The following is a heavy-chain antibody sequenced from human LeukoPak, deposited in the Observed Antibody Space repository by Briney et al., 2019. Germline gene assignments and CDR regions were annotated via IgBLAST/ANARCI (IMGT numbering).Heavy chain of an antibody. V-gene: IGHV3-48*03. Sequence: PGGSLRLSCAASGFSFSSYEMNWVRQAPGKGLEWVSYISSSGRTMYYADSVKGRFTISRDNAKNSLYLQMNSLRAEDTAVYYCAHQSSGWWYYFDYWGQGTLVTVSS. CDR3: AHQSSGWWYYFDY. CDR2: ISSSGRTM. CDR1: GFSFSSYE. J-gene: IGHJ4*02. D-gene: IGHD6-19*01.